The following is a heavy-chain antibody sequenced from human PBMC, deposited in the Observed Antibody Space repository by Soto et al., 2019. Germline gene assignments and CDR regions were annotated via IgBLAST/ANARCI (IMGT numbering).Heavy chain of an antibody. D-gene: IGHD3-9*01. V-gene: IGHV3-53*01. CDR3: ARDHMKSYDILTGYYPRAHYYYYYGMDV. CDR1: GFTVSSNY. Sequence: PGGSLRLSCAASGFTVSSNYTSWVRQAPGKGLEWVSVIYSGGSTYYADSVKGRFTISRDNSKNTLYLQMNSLRAEDTAVYYCARDHMKSYDILTGYYPRAHYYYYYGMDVWGQGTTVTVSS. CDR2: IYSGGST. J-gene: IGHJ6*02.